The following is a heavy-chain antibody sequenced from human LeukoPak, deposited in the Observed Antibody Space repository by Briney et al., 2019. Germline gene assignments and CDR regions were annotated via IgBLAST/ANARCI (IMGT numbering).Heavy chain of an antibody. CDR2: IYYSGST. CDR3: ARDLGFGELLPNY. D-gene: IGHD3-10*01. Sequence: SETLSLTCTVSGGSISSYYWSWIRQPPGKGLEWSGYIYYSGSTNYNPSLKSRVTISVDTSKNQFSLKLSSVTAADTAVYYCARDLGFGELLPNYWGQGTLVTVSS. J-gene: IGHJ4*02. V-gene: IGHV4-59*01. CDR1: GGSISSYY.